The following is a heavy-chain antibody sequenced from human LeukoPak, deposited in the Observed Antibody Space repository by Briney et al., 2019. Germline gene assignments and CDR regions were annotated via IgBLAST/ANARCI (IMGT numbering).Heavy chain of an antibody. CDR2: INHSGST. J-gene: IGHJ6*02. Sequence: KPSETLSLTCAVYGGSFSGYYWSWIRQPPGKGLEWIGEINHSGSTNYNPSLKSRVTISVDTSKNQFSLKLSSVTAADTAVYYCARFPARYYYYGMDVWGQGTTATVSS. CDR3: ARFPARYYYYGMDV. CDR1: GGSFSGYY. V-gene: IGHV4-34*01.